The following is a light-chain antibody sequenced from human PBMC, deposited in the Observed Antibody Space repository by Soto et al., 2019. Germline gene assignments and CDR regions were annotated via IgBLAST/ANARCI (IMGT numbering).Light chain of an antibody. J-gene: IGKJ1*01. V-gene: IGKV3-15*01. CDR3: QHYYNWWT. CDR2: GAS. Sequence: EIVLTQSPATLSVSPGERATLSCRASQSVSSNLAWYQQKPGQAPSLLIYGASTRATGIPARFSGSGSGTEFTLTISSLQSEDFAVSDCQHYYNWWTFGQGPKVEIK. CDR1: QSVSSN.